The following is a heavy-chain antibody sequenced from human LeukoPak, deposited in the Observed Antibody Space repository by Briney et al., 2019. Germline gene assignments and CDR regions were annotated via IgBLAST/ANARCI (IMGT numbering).Heavy chain of an antibody. CDR2: ISYDGSNK. CDR3: VRDGDRGWFGESI. D-gene: IGHD3-10*01. Sequence: GGSLRLSCAASGFTFRNYGMQWVRQAPGKGLEWVALISYDGSNKYYADSVNGRFTISRDNSKDTLYLQSNSLGAEDTAVYYCVRDGDRGWFGESIWGQGTLVIVSS. V-gene: IGHV3-30*03. CDR1: GFTFRNYG. J-gene: IGHJ4*02.